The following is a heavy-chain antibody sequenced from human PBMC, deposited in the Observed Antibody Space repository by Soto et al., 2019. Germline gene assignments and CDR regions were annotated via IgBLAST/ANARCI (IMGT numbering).Heavy chain of an antibody. Sequence: QVQLVESGGGVVQPGRSLRLSCAASRFTFSSYGMHWVRQAPGKGLEWVAVIWYDGSNKYYAVSVKGRFTISRDNSKNPLYLQMNSLRAEDPAVYYCARATYFDYWGQGILVTFSS. V-gene: IGHV3-33*01. CDR3: ARATYFDY. CDR1: RFTFSSYG. CDR2: IWYDGSNK. J-gene: IGHJ4*02.